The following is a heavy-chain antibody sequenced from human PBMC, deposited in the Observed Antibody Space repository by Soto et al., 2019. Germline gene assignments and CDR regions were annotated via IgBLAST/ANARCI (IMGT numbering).Heavy chain of an antibody. J-gene: IGHJ4*02. D-gene: IGHD3-10*01. CDR2: IYYSGST. CDR1: GGSISSGGYY. CDR3: ARVKRFGELPTLDY. V-gene: IGHV4-31*03. Sequence: SETLSLTCTVSGGSISSGGYYWSWIRQHPGKGLEWIGYIYYSGSTYYNPSLKSRVTISVDTSKNQLSLKLSSVTAADTSVYYCARVKRFGELPTLDYWGQGTLVTVSS.